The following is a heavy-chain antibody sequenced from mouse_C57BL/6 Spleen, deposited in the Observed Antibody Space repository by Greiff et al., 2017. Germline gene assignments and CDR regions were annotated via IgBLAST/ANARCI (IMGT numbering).Heavy chain of an antibody. V-gene: IGHV1-81*01. D-gene: IGHD3-2*02. Sequence: QVQLMESGAELARPGASVKLSCKASGYTFTGYGISWVKQRTGQGLEWIGEIYPRSGNTYYNEKFKGKATLTADKSSSTAYMELRSLTSEDSAVYFCARARRLPYYAMDFGGTGTSVTVSS. CDR1: GYTFTGYG. CDR2: IYPRSGNT. J-gene: IGHJ4*01. CDR3: ARARRLPYYAMDF.